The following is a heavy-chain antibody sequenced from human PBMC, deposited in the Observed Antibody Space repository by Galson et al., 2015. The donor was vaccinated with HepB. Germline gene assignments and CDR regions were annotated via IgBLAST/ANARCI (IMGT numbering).Heavy chain of an antibody. D-gene: IGHD5-18*01. Sequence: SLRLSCAASGFTFSDYYMSWIRQAPGKGLEWVSYISSSGSTIYYADSVKGRFTISRDNAKNSLYLQMNSLRAEDTAVYYCARENRLWSYFDYWGQGTLVTVSS. J-gene: IGHJ4*02. V-gene: IGHV3-11*01. CDR1: GFTFSDYY. CDR3: ARENRLWSYFDY. CDR2: ISSSGSTI.